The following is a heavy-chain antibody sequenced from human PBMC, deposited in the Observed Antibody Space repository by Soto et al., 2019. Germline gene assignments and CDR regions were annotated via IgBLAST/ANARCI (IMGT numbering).Heavy chain of an antibody. CDR3: AKEWSYSSGWSHVDY. D-gene: IGHD6-19*01. CDR1: GFTFSSYA. V-gene: IGHV3-23*01. Sequence: EVQLLESGGGLVQPGGSLRLSCAASGFTFSSYARSWVRQPPGKGLEWVSAISGSGVSTYYAASVKARFTISRDNSKNTLYLQMNSLRAEDTAVYYCAKEWSYSSGWSHVDYWGQGTLVTVSS. J-gene: IGHJ4*02. CDR2: ISGSGVST.